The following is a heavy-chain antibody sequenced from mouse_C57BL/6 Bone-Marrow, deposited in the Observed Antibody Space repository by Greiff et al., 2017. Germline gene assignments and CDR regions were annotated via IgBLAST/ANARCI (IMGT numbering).Heavy chain of an antibody. V-gene: IGHV5-12*01. CDR1: GFTFSDYY. CDR2: ISNGGGST. D-gene: IGHD2-4*01. J-gene: IGHJ4*01. Sequence: EVKVEESGGGLVQPGGSLKLSCAASGFTFSDYYMYWVRQTPEKRLEWVAYISNGGGSTYYPDTVKGRFTISRDNAKNTLYLQMSRLKSEDTAMYYCARPNYDVYYAMDYWGQGTSVTVSS. CDR3: ARPNYDVYYAMDY.